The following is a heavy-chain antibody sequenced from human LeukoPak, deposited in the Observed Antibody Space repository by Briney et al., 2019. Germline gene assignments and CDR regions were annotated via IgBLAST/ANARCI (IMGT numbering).Heavy chain of an antibody. CDR3: ARLNFLGYCSSTSCSTYYFDY. CDR2: IYHSGST. Sequence: SETLSPTCAVSGGSISSSNWWSWVRQPPGKGLEWIGEIYHSGSTNYNPSLKSRVTISVDTSKNQFSLKLSSVTAADTAVYYCARLNFLGYCSSTSCSTYYFDYWGQGTLVTVSS. D-gene: IGHD2-2*01. CDR1: GGSISSSNW. J-gene: IGHJ4*02. V-gene: IGHV4-4*02.